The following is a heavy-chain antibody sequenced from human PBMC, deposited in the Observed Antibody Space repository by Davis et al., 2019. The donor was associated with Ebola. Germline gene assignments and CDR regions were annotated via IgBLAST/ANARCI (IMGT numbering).Heavy chain of an antibody. CDR3: ARFRRTFYYYYGMDV. J-gene: IGHJ6*02. CDR2: INHSGST. D-gene: IGHD1/OR15-1a*01. CDR1: GGSFSGYY. V-gene: IGHV4-34*01. Sequence: MPSETLSLTCAVYGGSFSGYYWSWIRQPPGKGLEWIGEINHSGSTNYNPSLKSRVTISVDTSKNQFSLKLNSVTAADTAVYYCARFRRTFYYYYGMDVWGQGTTVTVSS.